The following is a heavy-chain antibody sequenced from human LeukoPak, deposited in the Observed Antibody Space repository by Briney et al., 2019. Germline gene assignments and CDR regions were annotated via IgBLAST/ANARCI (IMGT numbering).Heavy chain of an antibody. CDR3: ASFPSGSYSAY. CDR2: FSGNGGST. D-gene: IGHD1-26*01. Sequence: GGSLRLSCAASGFTFSTYAMSWVRQAPGKGLEWVSGFSGNGGSTYYADSVKGRFTISRDNSKNTLYLQMTSLRAEDTAVYYCASFPSGSYSAYWGQGTPVTVSS. J-gene: IGHJ4*02. V-gene: IGHV3-23*01. CDR1: GFTFSTYA.